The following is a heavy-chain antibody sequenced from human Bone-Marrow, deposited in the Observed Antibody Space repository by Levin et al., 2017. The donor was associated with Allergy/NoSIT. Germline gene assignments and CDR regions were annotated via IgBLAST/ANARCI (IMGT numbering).Heavy chain of an antibody. V-gene: IGHV4-30-2*06. CDR3: ARLTDGNNYYFFGWFDP. CDR2: IYHKGYT. CDR1: GDSISGGGYS. D-gene: IGHD3-10*01. Sequence: RTSETLSLTCAVSGDSISGGGYSWSWLRQSPGKGLEWIGYIYHKGYTSYNPSLKSRVSISIDRSKNHSSLDLTSVTAADTAVYYCARLTDGNNYYFFGWFDPWGQGTLVTVSS. J-gene: IGHJ5*02.